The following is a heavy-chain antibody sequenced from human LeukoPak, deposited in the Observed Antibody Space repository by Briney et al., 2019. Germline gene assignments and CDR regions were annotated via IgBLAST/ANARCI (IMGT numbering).Heavy chain of an antibody. J-gene: IGHJ4*02. V-gene: IGHV1-2*06. CDR1: GYTFSGYY. CDR3: ARVNDVYCSGGSCYDY. CDR2: IHPNSGGT. D-gene: IGHD2-15*01. Sequence: ASVKVSCXASGYTFSGYYLHWVRQAPGQGLEWMGRIHPNSGGTNFAQKFQGRVTMTRDTSISTAYMELSSLRSDDTAVYYCARVNDVYCSGGSCYDYWGQGTLVTVSS.